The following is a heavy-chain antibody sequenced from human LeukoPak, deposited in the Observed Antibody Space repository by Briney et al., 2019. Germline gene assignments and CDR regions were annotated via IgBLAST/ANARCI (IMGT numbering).Heavy chain of an antibody. Sequence: SETLSLTCTVSGGSISSSSYSWGWIRQPPGKGLEWIGSIYYSGTTYYNPSLKSRVTISVDTSKNQFSLKLSSVTAADTAVYYCARYVGGYSYGYSFDYWGQGTLVTVSS. CDR1: GGSISSSSYS. V-gene: IGHV4-39*07. CDR2: IYYSGTT. J-gene: IGHJ4*02. D-gene: IGHD5-18*01. CDR3: ARYVGGYSYGYSFDY.